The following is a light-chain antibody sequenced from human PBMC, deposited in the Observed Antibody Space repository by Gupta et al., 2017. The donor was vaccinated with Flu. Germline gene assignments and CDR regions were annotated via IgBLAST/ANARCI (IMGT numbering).Light chain of an antibody. CDR1: QSISSY. J-gene: IGKJ1*01. Sequence: DIQMTQSPSSLSASVGDRVTITCRASQSISSYLNWYQQKPGKAPKLLIYAASSLQSGVPSRFSGSGSGTDFTLTISSLQPEDFATYYCQQSYSTLLFGLGTKVEIK. CDR2: AAS. V-gene: IGKV1-39*01. CDR3: QQSYSTLL.